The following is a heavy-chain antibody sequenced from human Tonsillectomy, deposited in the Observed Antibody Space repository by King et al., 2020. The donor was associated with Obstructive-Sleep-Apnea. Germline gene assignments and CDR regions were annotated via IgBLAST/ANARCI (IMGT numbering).Heavy chain of an antibody. CDR2: IYYSGST. CDR3: ARDRYYDLLTGNGENNWFGP. J-gene: IGHJ5*02. V-gene: IGHV4-31*03. Sequence: VQLQESGPGLVKPSQTLSLTCTVSGGSVSIGGYYWSWIRQHPGKGLEWIGYIYYSGSTFYNPSLKSRVTISVDTSKNQFSLKVRSVTAADTAVYYCARDRYYDLLTGNGENNWFGPWGQGTLVTVSS. D-gene: IGHD3-9*01. CDR1: GGSVSIGGYY.